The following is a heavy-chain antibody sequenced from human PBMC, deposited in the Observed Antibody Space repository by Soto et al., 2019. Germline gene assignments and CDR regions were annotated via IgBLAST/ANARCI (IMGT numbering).Heavy chain of an antibody. J-gene: IGHJ5*02. V-gene: IGHV3-33*01. CDR2: IWYDGSNK. CDR3: GRGQGQRLARPFDP. CDR1: GFTFSSYG. Sequence: PGGSLRLSCSASGFTFSSYGMHWVRQAPGKGLEWVAVIWYDGSNKYYADSVKGRFTISRDNSKNTLYLQMNSLRAEDTAVYYCGRGQGQRLARPFDPWGQGTLVTVSS. D-gene: IGHD6-19*01.